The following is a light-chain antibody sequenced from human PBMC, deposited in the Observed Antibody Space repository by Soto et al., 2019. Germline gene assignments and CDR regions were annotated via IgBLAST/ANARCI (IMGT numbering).Light chain of an antibody. Sequence: QSALTQPASVSGSPGQSITISCTGTSSDVGGYNYVSWYQHHPGKAPKLIIYEVSNRPSGVCNRFSGSKSGNTASLTISGLQSEDETDYYCCSYTSDNTLVFGGGTKLTVL. J-gene: IGLJ2*01. CDR2: EVS. V-gene: IGLV2-14*01. CDR1: SSDVGGYNY. CDR3: CSYTSDNTLV.